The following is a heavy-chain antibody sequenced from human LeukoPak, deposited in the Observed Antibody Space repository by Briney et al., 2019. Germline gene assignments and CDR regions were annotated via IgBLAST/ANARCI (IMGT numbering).Heavy chain of an antibody. V-gene: IGHV4-39*01. Sequence: SETLSLTCSVSGVSVTSTNYYWGWIRQPPGKGLEWAASIYYTGSTYHNPSLKSRVTMSVDTSKNQFSLKLSSVTAADTAVYYCARSGAGSGGYSWGQGTLVAVSS. J-gene: IGHJ4*02. CDR2: IYYTGST. CDR3: ARSGAGSGGYS. D-gene: IGHD6-25*01. CDR1: GVSVTSTNYY.